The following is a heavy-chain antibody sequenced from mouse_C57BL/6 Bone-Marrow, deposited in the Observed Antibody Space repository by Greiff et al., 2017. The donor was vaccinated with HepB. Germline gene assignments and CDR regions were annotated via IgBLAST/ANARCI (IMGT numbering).Heavy chain of an antibody. D-gene: IGHD2-4*01. CDR3: ARRSYYDYDRFAY. V-gene: IGHV5-6*01. J-gene: IGHJ3*01. Sequence: EVQLVESGGDLVKPGGSLKLSCAASGFTFSSYGMSWVRQTPDKRLEWVATISSGGSYTYYPDSVKGRFTISRDNAKNTLYLQMSSLKSEDTAMYYCARRSYYDYDRFAYWGQGTLVTVSA. CDR1: GFTFSSYG. CDR2: ISSGGSYT.